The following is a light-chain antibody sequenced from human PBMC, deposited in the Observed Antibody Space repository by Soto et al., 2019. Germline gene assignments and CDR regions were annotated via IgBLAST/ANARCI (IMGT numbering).Light chain of an antibody. CDR1: SSDVGAYDF. CDR2: DVT. Sequence: QSVLTQPASVSLSPGQSITISCTGTSSDVGAYDFVSWYQHYPGKAPKLVTFDVTHLPPGISDRFSGSKSANTASLTISGLQAEDEAFYYCSSYTTRSTLVFGGGTKLTVL. V-gene: IGLV2-14*01. CDR3: SSYTTRSTLV. J-gene: IGLJ2*01.